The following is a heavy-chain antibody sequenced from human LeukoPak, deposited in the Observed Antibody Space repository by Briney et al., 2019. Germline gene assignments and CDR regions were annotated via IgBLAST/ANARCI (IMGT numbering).Heavy chain of an antibody. CDR3: ARDLVITVTTPLGY. V-gene: IGHV1-18*01. J-gene: IGHJ4*02. CDR1: GYTFTSYG. CDR2: ISAYNGNT. D-gene: IGHD4-17*01. Sequence: ASVTVSCKASGYTFTSYGISWVRQAPGQGLEWMGWISAYNGNTNYAQKLQGRVTMTTDTSTSTAYMELRSLRSDDTAVYYCARDLVITVTTPLGYWGQGTLVIVSS.